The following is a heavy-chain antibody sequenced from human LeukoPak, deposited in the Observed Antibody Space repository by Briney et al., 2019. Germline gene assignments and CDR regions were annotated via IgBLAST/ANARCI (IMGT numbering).Heavy chain of an antibody. J-gene: IGHJ4*02. CDR1: GGSFSGYY. V-gene: IGHV4-34*01. D-gene: IGHD5-12*01. CDR2: NNHSGST. Sequence: SETLSLTCAVYGGSFSGYYWSWIRQPPGKGLEWIGENNHSGSTNYIPSLKSRVTISVDTSKNQFSLKLSSVTAADTAVYYCARDGGVVATTLFDYWGQGTLVTVSS. CDR3: ARDGGVVATTLFDY.